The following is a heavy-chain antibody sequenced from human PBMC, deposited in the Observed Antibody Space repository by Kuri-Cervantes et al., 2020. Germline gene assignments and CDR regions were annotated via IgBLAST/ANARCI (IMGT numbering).Heavy chain of an antibody. CDR1: GFTVSSNY. CDR2: IYSGGST. Sequence: ETLSLTCAASGFTVSSNYMSWVRQAPGKGLEWVSVIYSGGSTYYADSVKGRFTISRDNSKNTLYLQMNSLRAEDTAVYYCARDLPDYYDSSGYLDYWGQGTLVTVSS. V-gene: IGHV3-66*01. J-gene: IGHJ4*02. D-gene: IGHD3-22*01. CDR3: ARDLPDYYDSSGYLDY.